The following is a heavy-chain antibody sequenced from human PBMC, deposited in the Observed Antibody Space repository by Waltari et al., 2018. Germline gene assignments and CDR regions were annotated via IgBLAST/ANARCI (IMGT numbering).Heavy chain of an antibody. J-gene: IGHJ4*02. Sequence: QVQLVQSGAEVKKPGASVKVSCKASGYTFTGYYMHWVRQAPGQGLEWMGRINPNSGGTNYAQKFQGRVTMTRDTSISTAYMELSRLRSDDTAVYYCARGLDPVATIGHFDYWGQGTLVTVSS. V-gene: IGHV1-2*06. D-gene: IGHD5-12*01. CDR1: GYTFTGYY. CDR3: ARGLDPVATIGHFDY. CDR2: INPNSGGT.